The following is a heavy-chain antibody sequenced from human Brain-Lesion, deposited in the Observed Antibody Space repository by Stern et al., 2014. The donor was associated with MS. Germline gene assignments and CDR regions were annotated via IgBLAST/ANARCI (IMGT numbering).Heavy chain of an antibody. V-gene: IGHV4-61*02. CDR3: ARGRVVPGFQYYATDV. D-gene: IGHD2-2*01. Sequence: VQLLESGPGLVKPSQTLSLSCTVSGGSISSGGYYWSWIRQPAGKGLEWIGRIFNRGSTSYNPSLKSRVTISIDTSKNQFSRRLNSMTAADTAVYYCARGRVVPGFQYYATDVWGQGTTVIVSS. CDR2: IFNRGST. J-gene: IGHJ6*02. CDR1: GGSISSGGYY.